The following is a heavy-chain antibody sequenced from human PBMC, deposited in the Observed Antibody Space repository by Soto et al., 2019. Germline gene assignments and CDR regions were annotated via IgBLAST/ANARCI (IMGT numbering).Heavy chain of an antibody. CDR1: GFTFNDFE. J-gene: IGHJ4*02. Sequence: EVQLLESGGGVVQPGGSLRLSCGVSGFTFNDFEMNWVRQAPGKGLEWLAYIDGSGTTKKYADSVRGRFTISRDNPNTSLFLQMISLRAADTAIYYCARGFGRFNYWGQGTRVSVSS. V-gene: IGHV3-48*03. CDR3: ARGFGRFNY. D-gene: IGHD3-10*01. CDR2: IDGSGTTK.